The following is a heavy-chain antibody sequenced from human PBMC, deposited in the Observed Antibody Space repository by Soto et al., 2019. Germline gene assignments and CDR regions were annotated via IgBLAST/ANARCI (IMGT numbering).Heavy chain of an antibody. CDR1: GFSLSTSGVG. CDR3: AHNTAVAGTPGAFDI. J-gene: IGHJ3*02. CDR2: IYWDDDK. Sequence: QITLKESGPTLVKPTQTLTLTCTFSGFSLSTSGVGVGWIRQPPGKALEWLALIYWDDDKRYSPSLKSRLTIPKDTSKNQVVLTMTNMDPVDTATYYCAHNTAVAGTPGAFDIWGQGTMVTVSS. D-gene: IGHD6-19*01. V-gene: IGHV2-5*02.